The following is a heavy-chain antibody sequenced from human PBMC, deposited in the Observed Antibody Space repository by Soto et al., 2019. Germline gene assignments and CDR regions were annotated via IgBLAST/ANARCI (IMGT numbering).Heavy chain of an antibody. CDR3: GRDLTSNANCIDP. V-gene: IGHV4-30-4*01. CDR1: GDYIHVGGYY. Sequence: PSEPLSLTCSVSGDYIHVGGYYWTWIRPRPGKGLEWMGYIYYTGKTYYNPSLESRLTMSVDRSKNQFSLRLTSVTAADTAVYFCGRDLTSNANCIDPWGQGTLVTVSS. D-gene: IGHD2-2*01. CDR2: IYYTGKT. J-gene: IGHJ5*02.